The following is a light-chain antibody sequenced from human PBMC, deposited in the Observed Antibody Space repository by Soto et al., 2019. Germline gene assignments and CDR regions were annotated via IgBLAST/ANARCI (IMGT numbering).Light chain of an antibody. CDR1: QSVSSY. CDR2: DAS. Sequence: EIVLTQSPATLSLSPGERATLSCRASQSVSSYFAWYQQKPGQAPRLLIYDASNRATGIPARFSGSGSGTDFTLTISRLEPDDFAVYYFQQRGKWTVTFGQGTRVDIK. V-gene: IGKV3-11*01. J-gene: IGKJ1*01. CDR3: QQRGKWTVT.